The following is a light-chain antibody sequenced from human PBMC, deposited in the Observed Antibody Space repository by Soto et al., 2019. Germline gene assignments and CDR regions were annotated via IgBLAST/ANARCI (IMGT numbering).Light chain of an antibody. Sequence: DIQMTQSPSSLSASVGDRVSITCRASQSISTYLNRYQQKPGMAPKVLIYAASRLQSGGPSRFSGGGSGIDFTLTMSSLQPEDCATYLCHQTYAKPWTFGHGNKVDIK. V-gene: IGKV1-39*01. CDR2: AAS. J-gene: IGKJ1*01. CDR3: HQTYAKPWT. CDR1: QSISTY.